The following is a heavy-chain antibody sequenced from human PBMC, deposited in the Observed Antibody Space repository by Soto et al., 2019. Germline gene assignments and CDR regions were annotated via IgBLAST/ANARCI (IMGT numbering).Heavy chain of an antibody. V-gene: IGHV3-23*01. CDR2: ISGSGGST. CDR1: GFTFSSYA. D-gene: IGHD6-6*01. Sequence: PGGSLRLSCAASGFTFSSYAMSWVRQAPGKGLEWVSAISGSGGSTYYADSVKGRFTISRDNSKNTLYLQMNSLRAEDTAVYYCAKEPIAARRVDWFVPWGQGTLVTVTS. J-gene: IGHJ5*02. CDR3: AKEPIAARRVDWFVP.